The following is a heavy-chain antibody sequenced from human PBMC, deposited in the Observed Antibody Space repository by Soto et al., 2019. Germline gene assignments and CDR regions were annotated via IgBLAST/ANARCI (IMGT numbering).Heavy chain of an antibody. V-gene: IGHV3-23*01. CDR3: AKDAETTIFSEIWYPPAIVATIFHGMDV. J-gene: IGHJ6*02. D-gene: IGHD5-12*01. Sequence: EVQLLESGGGLVQPGGSLRLSCAASGFTFSSYAMSWVRQAPGKGLEWVSAISGSGGSTYYADSVKGRFTISRDNSKNTLDLQMNSLRAEDTAVYYCAKDAETTIFSEIWYPPAIVATIFHGMDVWGQGTTVTVSS. CDR2: ISGSGGST. CDR1: GFTFSSYA.